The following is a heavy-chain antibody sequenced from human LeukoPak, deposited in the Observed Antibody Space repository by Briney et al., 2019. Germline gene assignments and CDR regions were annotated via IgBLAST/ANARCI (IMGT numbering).Heavy chain of an antibody. V-gene: IGHV4-34*01. J-gene: IGHJ4*02. CDR2: INHSGST. Sequence: KTSDPLSLTCAVYGGSFSGYYWSWIREPPGKGLEGIGEINHSGSTNHNPSLKSRVTISVDTSKNQFSPKLRAVTAADTAVYYCARGGRVSDIVVVPAARSQYYFDYWGQGTPVTVSS. CDR1: GGSFSGYY. CDR3: ARGGRVSDIVVVPAARSQYYFDY. D-gene: IGHD2-2*01.